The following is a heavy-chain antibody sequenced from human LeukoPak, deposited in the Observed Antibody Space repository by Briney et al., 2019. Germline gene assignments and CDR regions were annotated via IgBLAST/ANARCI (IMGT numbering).Heavy chain of an antibody. CDR2: IKQDGSEQ. J-gene: IGHJ5*02. CDR3: ARDMAHQYYDFWSGYYMGFAREPNWFDP. D-gene: IGHD3-3*01. CDR1: GFTFSSYW. Sequence: GGSLRPSGPPPGFTFSSYWMSWVRQAPGKGLGWVANIKQDGSEQYNVDSVKGRFTISRDNAKNSLYMQMNSMRAEDTAVYYCARDMAHQYYDFWSGYYMGFAREPNWFDPWGQGTLVTVSS. V-gene: IGHV3-7*01.